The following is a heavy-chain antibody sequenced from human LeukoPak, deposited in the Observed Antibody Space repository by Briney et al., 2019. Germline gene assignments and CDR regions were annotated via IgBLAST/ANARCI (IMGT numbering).Heavy chain of an antibody. D-gene: IGHD2-8*01. Sequence: PGGSLRLSCAASGFTFSSYAMGWVRQASGERLEWVSAIDWAATNTPYADSVKGRFTISRDNSKNTLYLQMNSLRGEDTAIYYCAKGTTEDPRVYNYWGQGTLVTVSS. CDR3: AKGTTEDPRVYNY. CDR2: IDWAATNT. V-gene: IGHV3-23*05. J-gene: IGHJ4*02. CDR1: GFTFSSYA.